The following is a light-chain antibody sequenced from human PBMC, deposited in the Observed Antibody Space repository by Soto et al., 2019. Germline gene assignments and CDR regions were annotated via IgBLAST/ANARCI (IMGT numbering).Light chain of an antibody. Sequence: DIQMTQSPSTLSGSVGDRVTITCRASQTISSWLAWYQQKPGKAPKVLIYDASNLESGVPSRFSGSGYGTEFILTISSLQPDDFATYYCQHYGGMWTFGQGTKVDNK. CDR2: DAS. CDR3: QHYGGMWT. V-gene: IGKV1-5*01. CDR1: QTISSW. J-gene: IGKJ1*01.